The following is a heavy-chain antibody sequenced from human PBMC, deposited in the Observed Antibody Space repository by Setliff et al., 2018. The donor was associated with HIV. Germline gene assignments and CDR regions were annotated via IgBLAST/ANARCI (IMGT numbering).Heavy chain of an antibody. V-gene: IGHV4-39*07. D-gene: IGHD4-17*01. CDR3: ARVQMAYAAFDV. Sequence: SETLSLTCTVSGGSISGSDYYWAWIRQPPGKGLEWIGSIYYSGTTYYNPSLKSRVTISVDTSKNQFSLKLSSVTAADTAVYYCARVQMAYAAFDVWGQGTMVTVSS. CDR1: GGSISGSDYY. J-gene: IGHJ3*01. CDR2: IYYSGTT.